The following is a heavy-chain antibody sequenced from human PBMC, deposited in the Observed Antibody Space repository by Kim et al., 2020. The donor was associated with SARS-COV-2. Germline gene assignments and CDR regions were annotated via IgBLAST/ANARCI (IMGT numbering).Heavy chain of an antibody. D-gene: IGHD1-7*01. J-gene: IGHJ5*02. CDR2: MYYSGST. CDR3: ARITGNYDRWFDP. V-gene: IGHV4-61*01. CDR1: GGSVSSGSYY. Sequence: SETLSLTCTVSGGSVSSGSYYWNWIRQPPGKGLEWIGYMYYSGSTNYNPPPKSRVTISVDTSKNQFSLKVSSVTAADTAVYYCARITGNYDRWFDPWGQGTLVTVSS.